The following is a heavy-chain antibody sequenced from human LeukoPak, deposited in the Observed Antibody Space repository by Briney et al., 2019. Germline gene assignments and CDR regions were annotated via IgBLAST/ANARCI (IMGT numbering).Heavy chain of an antibody. D-gene: IGHD3-10*01. CDR1: GGSISSGDHY. J-gene: IGHJ4*02. V-gene: IGHV4-30-4*01. Sequence: SQTLSLTCTVPGGSISSGDHYWSWIRQPPGKGLEWIGYIYYSGSTYYNPSLKSRVTISVDTSKNQFSLKLSSVTAADTAVYYCAREHYSGSYEGEFDCWGQGTLVTVSS. CDR3: AREHYSGSYEGEFDC. CDR2: IYYSGST.